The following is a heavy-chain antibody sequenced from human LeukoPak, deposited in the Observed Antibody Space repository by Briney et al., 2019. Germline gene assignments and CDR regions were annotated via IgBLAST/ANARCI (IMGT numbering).Heavy chain of an antibody. CDR2: IFYSGNT. J-gene: IGHJ5*02. Sequence: SETLSLTCTVSGGSFSNYYWSWIRQPPGKGLEWIGDIFYSGNTNYNPSLKSRVTMSVDTSKTQFSLKLSSVTAADTAVYYCARLNRPAAGTGWFDPWGQGTLGTVSS. D-gene: IGHD6-13*01. V-gene: IGHV4-59*08. CDR1: GGSFSNYY. CDR3: ARLNRPAAGTGWFDP.